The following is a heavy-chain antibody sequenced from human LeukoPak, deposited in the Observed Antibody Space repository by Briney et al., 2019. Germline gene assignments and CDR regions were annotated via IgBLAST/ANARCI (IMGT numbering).Heavy chain of an antibody. D-gene: IGHD2-2*01. J-gene: IGHJ4*02. V-gene: IGHV1-8*01. CDR1: GYTFTNFD. CDR2: MNPVTGDA. Sequence: ASVNVSCKASGYTFTNFDINGVRQAPGQGLEWMGWMNPVTGDAGSTQKFQGRVTLTRDTSISTAYMELSSLTSDDTAFYYCARAPMGTAAFYWGQGTLVTVSS. CDR3: ARAPMGTAAFY.